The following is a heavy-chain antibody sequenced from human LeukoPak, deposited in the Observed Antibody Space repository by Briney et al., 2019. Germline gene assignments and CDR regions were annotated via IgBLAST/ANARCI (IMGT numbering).Heavy chain of an antibody. J-gene: IGHJ4*02. CDR1: GGSISSYY. CDR2: IYYSGST. Sequence: SETLSLTCTVSGGSISSYYWSWIRQPPGKGLEWIGYIYYSGSTNYNPSLKSRVTISVDTSKNQFSLKLSSVTAADTAVYYCARSGVVVAAVDYRDQGTLVTVSS. D-gene: IGHD2-15*01. V-gene: IGHV4-59*01. CDR3: ARSGVVVAAVDY.